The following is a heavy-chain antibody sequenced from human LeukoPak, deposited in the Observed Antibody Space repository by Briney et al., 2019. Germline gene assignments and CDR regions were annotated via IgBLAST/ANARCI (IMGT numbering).Heavy chain of an antibody. J-gene: IGHJ4*02. CDR2: MNSGGGRT. Sequence: GGSLRLSCTASGFTFSSYWMHGVRQAPGRGRVCVSRMNSGGGRTSYADSVKGRFTISRDNAKNTLYLQMNSLRAEDTAVYYCARRIQGVAPYYFDYWGQGTLVTVSS. D-gene: IGHD2-15*01. CDR3: ARRIQGVAPYYFDY. CDR1: GFTFSSYW. V-gene: IGHV3-74*01.